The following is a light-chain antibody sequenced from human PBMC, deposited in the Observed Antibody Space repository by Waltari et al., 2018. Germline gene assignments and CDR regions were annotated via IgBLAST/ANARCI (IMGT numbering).Light chain of an antibody. CDR1: QGIRND. V-gene: IGKV1-6*01. Sequence: AIQMTQSPSSLSASVGARVTITCRASQGIRNDLGWYQQKPGDAPKLLIYTASTLQSGVPSGFSGSGSGTDFTLTITSLQPEDFATYFCLQDYSYPRTFGQGTKVEIK. J-gene: IGKJ1*01. CDR3: LQDYSYPRT. CDR2: TAS.